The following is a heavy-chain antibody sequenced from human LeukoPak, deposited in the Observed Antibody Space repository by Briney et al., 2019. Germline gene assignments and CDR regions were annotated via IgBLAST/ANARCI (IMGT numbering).Heavy chain of an antibody. CDR1: FTFXSXA. CDR2: ISGSGGST. J-gene: IGHJ4*02. V-gene: IGHV3-23*01. CDR3: ARHRDDYTGFDY. D-gene: IGHD3-16*01. Sequence: FTFXSXAMSWVRQAPGKGLEWVSAISGSGGSTYYADSVKGRFTISRDNAKNTVYLQMNSLRAEDTAVYYCARHRDDYTGFDYWGQGTLVTVSS.